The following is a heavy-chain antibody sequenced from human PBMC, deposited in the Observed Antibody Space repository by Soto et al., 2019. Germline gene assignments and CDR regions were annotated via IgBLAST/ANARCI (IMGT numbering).Heavy chain of an antibody. D-gene: IGHD3-10*01. CDR1: GFTFRSYG. Sequence: QLAESGGNVVQPGKSLRLSCVASGFTFRSYGMHWVRQAPGKGLEWVATISHDGKKEYYADSVKGRFTVSRDNSRDTIYLEVNSVKTYDTAVYYCAKDMGPSPRPPDSLDIWGQGTVVTVSS. V-gene: IGHV3-30*18. CDR3: AKDMGPSPRPPDSLDI. CDR2: ISHDGKKE. J-gene: IGHJ3*02.